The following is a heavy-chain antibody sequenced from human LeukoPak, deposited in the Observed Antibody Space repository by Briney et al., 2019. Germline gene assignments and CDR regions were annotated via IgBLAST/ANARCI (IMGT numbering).Heavy chain of an antibody. D-gene: IGHD3-10*01. CDR2: IWSYGSIQ. CDR3: ARDYKTGHTDY. V-gene: IGHV3-33*01. Sequence: PGGSLRLSCAASGFIFSNFGMHWVRQAPGKGLEWLAVIWSYGSIQLYAESVKGRFTISKDDFKNTLHLQMNSLRVDDTAVYYCARDYKTGHTDYWGQGTLVTVSS. J-gene: IGHJ4*02. CDR1: GFIFSNFG.